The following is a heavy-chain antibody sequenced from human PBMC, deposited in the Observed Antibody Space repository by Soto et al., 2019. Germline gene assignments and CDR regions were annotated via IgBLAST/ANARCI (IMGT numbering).Heavy chain of an antibody. Sequence: GGSLRLSCAASGVTFNNYSMTWVRQAPGKGLEWVAGIHGNGGRTYYADSVKGRFTISRDNSKNTLYLQMNSLRAEETAVYYCARDAQGYGDLMDVWGTGTTVTVSS. CDR2: IHGNGGRT. J-gene: IGHJ6*03. D-gene: IGHD4-17*01. V-gene: IGHV3-23*01. CDR1: GVTFNNYS. CDR3: ARDAQGYGDLMDV.